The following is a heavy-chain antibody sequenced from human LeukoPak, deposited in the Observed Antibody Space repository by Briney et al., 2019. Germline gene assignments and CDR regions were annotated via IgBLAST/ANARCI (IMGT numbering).Heavy chain of an antibody. CDR1: GFTFDDYA. Sequence: QSGGSLRLSCAASGFTFDDYAMPWVRQAPGKGLEWVSGISWNSGSIGYADSVKGRFTISRDNAKNSLYLQMNSLRAEDTALYYCAKEKQWLTFGYYFDYWGQGTLVTVSS. CDR3: AKEKQWLTFGYYFDY. V-gene: IGHV3-9*01. J-gene: IGHJ4*02. CDR2: ISWNSGSI. D-gene: IGHD6-19*01.